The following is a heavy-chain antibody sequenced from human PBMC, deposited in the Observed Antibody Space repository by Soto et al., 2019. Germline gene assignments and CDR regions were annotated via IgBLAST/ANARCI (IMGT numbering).Heavy chain of an antibody. J-gene: IGHJ6*02. V-gene: IGHV4-59*01. Sequence: SETLSLTCTVSGGSISSYYWSWIRQPPGKGLEWIGYIYYSGSTNYNPSLKSRVTISVDTSKNQFSLKLSSVTAADTAVYYCARDLLDYYDSSGYPKAKGGYYYYYGMDVWGQGTTVTVS. CDR1: GGSISSYY. CDR3: ARDLLDYYDSSGYPKAKGGYYYYYGMDV. D-gene: IGHD3-22*01. CDR2: IYYSGST.